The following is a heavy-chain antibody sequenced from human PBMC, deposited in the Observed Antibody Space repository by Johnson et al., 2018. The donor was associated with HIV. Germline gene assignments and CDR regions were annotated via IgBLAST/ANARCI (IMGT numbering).Heavy chain of an antibody. CDR3: ARGIPTLPLTGTRGFDI. Sequence: VLLLESGGGAVQPGKSLRLSCAASGFTFSGYGMHWVRQAPGKGLEWVAVISYDGNNKYYANSVKGRFTVSRDNSNNTLYLQMGSLRAEDMAVYYCARGIPTLPLTGTRGFDIWGQGTMVTVSS. V-gene: IGHV3-30*03. CDR2: ISYDGNNK. J-gene: IGHJ3*02. D-gene: IGHD1-20*01. CDR1: GFTFSGYG.